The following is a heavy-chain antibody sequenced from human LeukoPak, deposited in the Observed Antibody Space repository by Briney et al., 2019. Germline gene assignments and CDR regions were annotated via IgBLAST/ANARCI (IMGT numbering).Heavy chain of an antibody. V-gene: IGHV3-30*02. CDR2: IQFDGSNK. CDR3: AKDRIVGRSRYFDY. Sequence: GGSLRLSCAASGFTFSSYAMSWVRQAPGKGLEGVAFIQFDGSNKYYADSVKGRFTISRDNSKNTLFLQMNSLRGEDTAVYYCAKDRIVGRSRYFDYWGQGTLVTVSS. D-gene: IGHD1-26*01. CDR1: GFTFSSYA. J-gene: IGHJ4*02.